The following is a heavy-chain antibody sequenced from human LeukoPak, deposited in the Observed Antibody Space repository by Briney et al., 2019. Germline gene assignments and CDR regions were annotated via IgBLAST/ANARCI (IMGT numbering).Heavy chain of an antibody. Sequence: ASVKVSCKASGYTFTSNYIHWVRQAPGQGLEWMGLVSPSDGSTSYAQMFQGRVTMTRDTSTSTVYLELSSLRSEDTAVYYCAKGGVAGTFDYWGQGTQVTVSS. V-gene: IGHV1-46*01. CDR2: VSPSDGST. J-gene: IGHJ4*02. D-gene: IGHD6-19*01. CDR1: GYTFTSNY. CDR3: AKGGVAGTFDY.